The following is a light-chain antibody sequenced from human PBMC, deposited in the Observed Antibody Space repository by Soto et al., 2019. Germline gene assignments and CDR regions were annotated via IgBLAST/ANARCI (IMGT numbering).Light chain of an antibody. CDR3: QQSITAPLT. CDR1: QSIDNY. Sequence: DIQMTQSPSSLSASVGDRVTITCRASQSIDNYLTWYQQKSGKAPQLLIYSASHLQSGVPSRFSGGGYGTDFILTISSLQPEDSAIYFCQQSITAPLTFGGGTKVEIK. J-gene: IGKJ4*01. CDR2: SAS. V-gene: IGKV1-39*01.